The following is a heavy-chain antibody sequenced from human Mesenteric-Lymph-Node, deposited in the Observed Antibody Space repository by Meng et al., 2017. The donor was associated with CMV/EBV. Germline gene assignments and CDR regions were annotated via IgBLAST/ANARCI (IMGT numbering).Heavy chain of an antibody. J-gene: IGHJ2*01. CDR3: ARAGIPQTSGYFDL. CDR1: GVSVSSDNYY. D-gene: IGHD2-2*02. Sequence: GVSVSSDNYYWNWIRQPPGEGLECIGYISYIGSTTYNPSLKNRVTISLDTSKSQFSLNLRSVTTADTAVYYCARAGIPQTSGYFDLWGRGTLVTVSS. V-gene: IGHV4-61*01. CDR2: ISYIGST.